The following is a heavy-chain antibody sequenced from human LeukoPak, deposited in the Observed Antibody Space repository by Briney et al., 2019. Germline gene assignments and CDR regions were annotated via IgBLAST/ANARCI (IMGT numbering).Heavy chain of an antibody. CDR3: AREPRPGVVVAATDL. CDR1: GGSISSSNW. J-gene: IGHJ5*02. D-gene: IGHD2-15*01. V-gene: IGHV4-4*02. Sequence: SETLSLTCAVSGGSISSSNWWSWVRQPPGKGLEWIGEIYHSGSTNYNPSLKSRVTISVDKSKNQFSLKLSSVTAADTAVYYCAREPRPGVVVAATDLWGQGTLVTVSS. CDR2: IYHSGST.